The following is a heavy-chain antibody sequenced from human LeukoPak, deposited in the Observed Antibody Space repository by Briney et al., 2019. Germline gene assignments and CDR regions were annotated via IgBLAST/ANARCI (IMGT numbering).Heavy chain of an antibody. CDR3: TRVGRPGIAVAGTFDY. D-gene: IGHD6-19*01. J-gene: IGHJ4*02. CDR2: IRSKAYGGTT. V-gene: IGHV3-49*03. Sequence: GRSLRLSCTASGFTFGDYAMSWFRQAPGKGLEWVGFIRSKAYGGTTEYAASVKGRFTISRDDSKSIAYLQMNSLKTEDTAVYYCTRVGRPGIAVAGTFDYWGQGTLVTVSS. CDR1: GFTFGDYA.